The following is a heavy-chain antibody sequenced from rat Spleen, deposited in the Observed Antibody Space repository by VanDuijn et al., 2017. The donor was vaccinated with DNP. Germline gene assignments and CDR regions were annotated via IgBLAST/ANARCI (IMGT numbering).Heavy chain of an antibody. V-gene: IGHV2-32*01. D-gene: IGHD1-2*01. CDR1: GFSLATYH. J-gene: IGHJ3*01. CDR2: IWSNGAT. Sequence: QVQLKESGPGLVQPSQTLSLTCTVSGFSLATYHMHWIRQPPGKGLEWMGVIWSNGATSYNSALNSRLSISRDTSKSQVSLKMNSLQTEDTAIYFCTRDYYSSSFTYWGQGTLVTVSS. CDR3: TRDYYSSSFTY.